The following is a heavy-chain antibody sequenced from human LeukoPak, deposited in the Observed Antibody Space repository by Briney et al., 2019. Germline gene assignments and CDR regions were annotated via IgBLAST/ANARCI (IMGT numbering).Heavy chain of an antibody. D-gene: IGHD3-22*01. CDR2: ISSSSSNK. CDR3: ATTDNHDSRGLRWYY. Sequence: PGGSLRLSCAASGFTFSSYSMNWVRQAPGKGLEWVSSISSSSSNKYYTDSVKGRITISRDNAKNSLYLQMNSLRAEDTAVYYCATTDNHDSRGLRWYYWGQGTLVTVSS. J-gene: IGHJ4*02. CDR1: GFTFSSYS. V-gene: IGHV3-21*01.